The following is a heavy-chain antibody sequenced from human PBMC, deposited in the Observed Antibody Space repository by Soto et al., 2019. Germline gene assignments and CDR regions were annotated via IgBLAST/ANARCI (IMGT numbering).Heavy chain of an antibody. CDR3: ASHFNGVLLLGTSPPGGDNYGWDV. D-gene: IGHD2-21*01. J-gene: IGHJ6*02. CDR1: GGTFSRYT. Sequence: QVQLVQSGAEVKKPGSSVKVSCKASGGTFSRYTFTWVRQAPGQGLEWMGRIIPILDIPNYAQNFQGRVNITADKSTSTAYMEMSSLRSDDTAVYYCASHFNGVLLLGTSPPGGDNYGWDVWGQGTTVTVSS. CDR2: IIPILDIP. V-gene: IGHV1-69*02.